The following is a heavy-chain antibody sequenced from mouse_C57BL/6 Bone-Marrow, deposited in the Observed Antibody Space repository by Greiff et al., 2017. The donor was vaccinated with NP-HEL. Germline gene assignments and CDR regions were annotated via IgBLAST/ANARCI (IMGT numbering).Heavy chain of an antibody. Sequence: VQGVESGAELARPGASVKLSCKASGYTFTSYGISWVKQRTGQGLEWIGEIYPRSGNTYYNEKFKGKATLTADKSSSTAYMELRSLTSEDSAVYFCARWIYYYGSDYWGQGTTLTVSS. V-gene: IGHV1-81*01. J-gene: IGHJ2*01. CDR1: GYTFTSYG. CDR3: ARWIYYYGSDY. D-gene: IGHD1-1*01. CDR2: IYPRSGNT.